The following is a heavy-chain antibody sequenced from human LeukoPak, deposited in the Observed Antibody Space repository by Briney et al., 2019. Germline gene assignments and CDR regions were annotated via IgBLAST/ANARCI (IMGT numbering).Heavy chain of an antibody. CDR1: GFTFSSYG. D-gene: IGHD2-15*01. V-gene: IGHV3-30*02. Sequence: PGGSLRLSCAASGFTFSSYGMHWVRQAPGKGLEWVAFIRYDGSNKYYADSVKGRFTISRDNSKNTLYLQMNSLRAEDTAVYYCAKDLVVAASRYFDYWGQGTLVIVSS. CDR3: AKDLVVAASRYFDY. J-gene: IGHJ4*02. CDR2: IRYDGSNK.